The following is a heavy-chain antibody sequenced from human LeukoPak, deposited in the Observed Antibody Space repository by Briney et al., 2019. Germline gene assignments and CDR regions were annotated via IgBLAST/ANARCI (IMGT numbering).Heavy chain of an antibody. CDR1: GFTFSSYW. J-gene: IGHJ4*02. CDR3: ARDQVFREVIIQSH. Sequence: GGSLRLSCAASGFTFSSYWMSWVRQAPGKGLEWVANIKQDGSEKYYVDSVKGRFTISRDNAKNSLYLQMNSLRAEDAAVYYCARDQVFREVIIQSHWGQGTLVTVSS. D-gene: IGHD3-10*01. CDR2: IKQDGSEK. V-gene: IGHV3-7*01.